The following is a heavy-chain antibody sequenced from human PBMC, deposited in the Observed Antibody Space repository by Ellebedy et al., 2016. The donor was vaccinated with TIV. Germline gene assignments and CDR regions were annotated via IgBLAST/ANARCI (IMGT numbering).Heavy chain of an antibody. CDR1: GFSFTKHG. V-gene: IGHV3-30*12. J-gene: IGHJ4*02. CDR3: AKDLGIERQWGFDY. Sequence: GESLKISCAASGFSFTKHGMHWVRQAPGKGLEWVSLTSYDDSVQYYADSVKGRFTISRDNSNNTLWLQMSGLRAEETARYFCAKDLGIERQWGFDYWGQGTLVTVSS. CDR2: TSYDDSVQ. D-gene: IGHD1-26*01.